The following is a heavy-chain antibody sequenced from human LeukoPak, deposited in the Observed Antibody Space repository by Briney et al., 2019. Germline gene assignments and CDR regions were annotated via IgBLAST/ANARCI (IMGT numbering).Heavy chain of an antibody. Sequence: SVKVSCKASGGTFSSYAISWVRQAPGQGLEWMGGIIPIFGTANYAQKFQGRVTITADESTSTAYMELSSLRSEDTAVYYCARAETLTPWGPGSYPMDYWGQGTLVTVSS. CDR1: GGTFSSYA. CDR2: IIPIFGTA. D-gene: IGHD3-10*01. J-gene: IGHJ4*02. CDR3: ARAETLTPWGPGSYPMDY. V-gene: IGHV1-69*13.